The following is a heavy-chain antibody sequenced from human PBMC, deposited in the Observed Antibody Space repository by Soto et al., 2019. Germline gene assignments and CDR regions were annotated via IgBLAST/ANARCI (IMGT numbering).Heavy chain of an antibody. D-gene: IGHD2-8*02. CDR1: GFTVSSYG. CDR2: ISRDGGTK. J-gene: IGHJ4*02. Sequence: VQLLESGGGLVQPGGSLRLSCAASGFTVSSYGMHWVRQAPGKGLEWVAVISRDGGTKFYAESVKGRFTISKDNSRNTLFLEMNSLRGDDMAVYYCTGEVASGYWGQGTLVTVSS. V-gene: IGHV3-30*03. CDR3: TGEVASGY.